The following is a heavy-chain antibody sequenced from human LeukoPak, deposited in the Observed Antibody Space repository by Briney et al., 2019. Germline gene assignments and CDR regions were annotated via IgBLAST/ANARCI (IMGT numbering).Heavy chain of an antibody. CDR1: GFTFSSYW. V-gene: IGHV3-74*01. CDR2: INSDGSSR. CDR3: ARDLSSSGWAFDY. Sequence: GGSLRLSCAVSGFTFSSYWMHWVRQAPGKGLVWVSRINSDGSSRSCAESVKGRFTISRDNAKNTLYLQMNSLRAEDTAMYYCARDLSSSGWAFDYWGQGTLVTVSS. D-gene: IGHD6-19*01. J-gene: IGHJ4*02.